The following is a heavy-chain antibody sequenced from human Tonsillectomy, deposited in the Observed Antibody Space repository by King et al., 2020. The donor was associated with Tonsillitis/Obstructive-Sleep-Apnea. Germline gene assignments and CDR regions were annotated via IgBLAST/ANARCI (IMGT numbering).Heavy chain of an antibody. CDR2: INHSGST. CDR1: GGSFSGYY. D-gene: IGHD2-21*01. J-gene: IGHJ3*02. V-gene: IGHV4-34*01. CDR3: ARDHSVVVIATSNAFDI. Sequence: VQLQQWGAGLLKPSETLSLTSAVYGGSFSGYYWSWIRQPPGKGLEWSGEINHSGSTNYNPSLKSRVTISVDTSKNQFSLKLSSVTAADTAVYYCARDHSVVVIATSNAFDIWGQGTMVTVSS.